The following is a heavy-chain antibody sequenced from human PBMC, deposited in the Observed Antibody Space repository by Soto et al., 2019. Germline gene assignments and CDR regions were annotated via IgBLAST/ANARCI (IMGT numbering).Heavy chain of an antibody. CDR3: ARGSKGRDGYNYDYYYGMDV. CDR1: GYTFINYD. J-gene: IGHJ6*02. Sequence: ASVKVSCKASGYTFINYDINWVRLAAGQGPEWMGWMNPRTGNTGYAQKFQGRVTMTRNTSISTAYMELSSLRSEDTAIYYCARGSKGRDGYNYDYYYGMDVWGQGTTVTVSS. CDR2: MNPRTGNT. D-gene: IGHD5-12*01. V-gene: IGHV1-8*02.